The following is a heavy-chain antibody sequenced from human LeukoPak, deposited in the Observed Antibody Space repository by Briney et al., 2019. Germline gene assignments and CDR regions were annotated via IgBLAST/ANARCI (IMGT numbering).Heavy chain of an antibody. CDR1: GGSVSSGSYY. CDR2: IYYSGST. V-gene: IGHV4-61*01. D-gene: IGHD6-19*01. CDR3: ARDSSGWYDLYFDY. J-gene: IGHJ4*02. Sequence: SETLSLTCTVSGGSVSSGSYYWSWIRQPPGKGLEWIGYIYYSGSTNYNPSLKSRVTISVDTSKNQFSLKLSSVTAADTAVYYCARDSSGWYDLYFDYWGQGTLVTVSS.